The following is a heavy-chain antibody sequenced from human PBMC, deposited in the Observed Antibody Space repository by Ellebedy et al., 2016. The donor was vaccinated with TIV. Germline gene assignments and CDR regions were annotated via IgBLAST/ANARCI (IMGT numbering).Heavy chain of an antibody. Sequence: MPSETLSLTCSVSCGSVSSTRYYWAWIRQPPGKGLEYIGSVYYSGSPYYNPSFKSRVTLSADTSKNQFSLNLRTVTAADTAVYYCARTDPWQPIDDWGQGILVSVSS. CDR2: VYYSGSP. D-gene: IGHD2-21*02. V-gene: IGHV4-39*01. J-gene: IGHJ4*02. CDR3: ARTDPWQPIDD. CDR1: CGSVSSTRYY.